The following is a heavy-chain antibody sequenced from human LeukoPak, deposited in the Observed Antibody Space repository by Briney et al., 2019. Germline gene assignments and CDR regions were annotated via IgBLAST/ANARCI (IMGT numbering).Heavy chain of an antibody. CDR2: IKQDGSEK. V-gene: IGHV3-7*01. CDR1: GFTFTNYA. CDR3: ASQRAYSAYGLIDY. D-gene: IGHD5-12*01. J-gene: IGHJ4*02. Sequence: GGSLRLSCAASGFTFTNYAMSWVRQAPGKGLEWVANIKQDGSEKYYVDSVKGRFTISRDNAKNSLYLQMNSLRAEDTAVYYCASQRAYSAYGLIDYWGQGTLVTVSS.